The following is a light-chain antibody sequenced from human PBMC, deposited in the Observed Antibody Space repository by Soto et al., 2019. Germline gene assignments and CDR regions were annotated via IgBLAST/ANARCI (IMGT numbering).Light chain of an antibody. CDR2: GAS. CDR3: QQYDVFPRS. V-gene: IGKV3-15*01. Sequence: MVMTQSPGTLSLSPGEIATLSCRARQNGNNNLDWYQQRPGQVPRLLIYGASTRATGIPARFSGSGSGTEFTLTINSLQSEDFAIYYCQQYDVFPRSFGQGTEVEMK. CDR1: QNGNNN. J-gene: IGKJ1*01.